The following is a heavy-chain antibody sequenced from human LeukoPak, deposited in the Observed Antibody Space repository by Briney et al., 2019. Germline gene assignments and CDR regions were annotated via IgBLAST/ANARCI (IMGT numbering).Heavy chain of an antibody. CDR3: ARDRYDILTGYNDAFDL. CDR1: GFTFTTYW. Sequence: GGSLRLSCAASGFTFTTYWMSWVRQSPGKGPEWLANIKQDGSEKYYVDSVKGRFTISRDNAKMSLYLQMNNLRAEDTAVYYCARDRYDILTGYNDAFDLWGPGTMVIVPS. J-gene: IGHJ3*01. V-gene: IGHV3-7*01. CDR2: IKQDGSEK. D-gene: IGHD3-9*01.